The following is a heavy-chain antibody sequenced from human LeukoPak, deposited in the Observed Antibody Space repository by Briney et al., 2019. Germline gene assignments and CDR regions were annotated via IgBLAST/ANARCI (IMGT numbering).Heavy chain of an antibody. V-gene: IGHV3-53*01. CDR1: GFTVSSNY. CDR3: ARGPSLDIVVVPAATGFDP. D-gene: IGHD2-2*03. Sequence: GGSLRLSCAASGFTVSSNYMSWVRQAPGKGLEWVSVIYSGGSTYYADSVKGRFTISRDNSKNTLYLQMNSLRAEDTAVYYCARGPSLDIVVVPAATGFDPWGQGTLVTVSS. J-gene: IGHJ5*02. CDR2: IYSGGST.